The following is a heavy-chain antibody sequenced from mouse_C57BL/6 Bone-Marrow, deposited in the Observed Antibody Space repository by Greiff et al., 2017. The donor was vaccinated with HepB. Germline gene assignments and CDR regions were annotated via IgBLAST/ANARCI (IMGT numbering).Heavy chain of an antibody. V-gene: IGHV14-4*01. Sequence: EVQLQESGAELVRPGASVKLSCTASGFNIKDDYMHWVKQRPEQGLEWIGWIDPENGDTEYASKFQGKATITADTSSNTAYLQLSSLTSEDTAVYYCTTKEGAYWGQGTLVTVSA. CDR2: IDPENGDT. J-gene: IGHJ3*01. CDR1: GFNIKDDY. CDR3: TTKEGAY.